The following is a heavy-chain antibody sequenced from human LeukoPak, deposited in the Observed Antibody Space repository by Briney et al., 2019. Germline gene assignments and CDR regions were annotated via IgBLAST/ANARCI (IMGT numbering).Heavy chain of an antibody. J-gene: IGHJ6*04. Sequence: TSVKVSCKASGFTFTSSAVQWVRQARGQRLEWIGWIVVGSGNTNYAQKFQERVTITRDMSTSTAYMGLSSLRSEDTAVYYCAAPDTAKSWYYYGMDVWGKGTTVTVSS. CDR1: GFTFTSSA. V-gene: IGHV1-58*01. D-gene: IGHD5-18*01. CDR3: AAPDTAKSWYYYGMDV. CDR2: IVVGSGNT.